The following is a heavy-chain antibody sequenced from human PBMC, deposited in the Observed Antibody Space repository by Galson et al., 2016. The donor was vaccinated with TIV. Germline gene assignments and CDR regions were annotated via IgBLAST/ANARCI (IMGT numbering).Heavy chain of an antibody. D-gene: IGHD3-22*01. CDR1: GFTFSSFA. CDR2: ISAGGGRT. V-gene: IGHV3-23*01. J-gene: IGHJ4*02. CDR3: AKMDSSGFDYVRRFDF. Sequence: SLRLSCAASGFTFSSFAVSWVRQAPGKGLEWVSGISAGGGRTNYADSVKGRFTISRDNPKNTLYLQMRSLRAEDKAVYFCAKMDSSGFDYVRRFDFWGQGTLATVSS.